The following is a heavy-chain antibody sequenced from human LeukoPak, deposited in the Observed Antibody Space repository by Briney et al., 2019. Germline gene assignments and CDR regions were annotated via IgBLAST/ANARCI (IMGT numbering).Heavy chain of an antibody. CDR3: ARVLGSSACYQWFDP. J-gene: IGHJ5*02. D-gene: IGHD2-2*01. CDR2: ISSSSSYI. V-gene: IGHV3-21*01. CDR1: GFTFSSYS. Sequence: GGSLRLSCAASGFTFSSYSMNWVRQAPGKGLEWVSSISSSSSYIYYADSVKGRFTISRDDAKNSLYLQMNSLRAEDTAVYYCARVLGSSACYQWFDPWGQGTLVTVSS.